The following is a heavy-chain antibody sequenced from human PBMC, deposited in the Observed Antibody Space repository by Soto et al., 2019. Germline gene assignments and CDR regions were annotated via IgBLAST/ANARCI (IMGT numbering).Heavy chain of an antibody. CDR1: GYTFPSYY. CDR2: INPSGGST. CDR3: ARPPSPDSGSYLDLFDC. J-gene: IGHJ4*02. V-gene: IGHV1-46*01. Sequence: QVQLVQSGAEVKKPGPSVKVSCKASGYTFPSYYMHWVRQAPGQGLEWMGIINPSGGSTSYAQKCQGRVTMTRDTSRSTVDMELSGLRSEDTAVYYCARPPSPDSGSYLDLFDCWGQGPLVTVSS. D-gene: IGHD1-26*01.